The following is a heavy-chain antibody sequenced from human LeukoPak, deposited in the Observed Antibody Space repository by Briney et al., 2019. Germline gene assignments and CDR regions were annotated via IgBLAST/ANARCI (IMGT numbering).Heavy chain of an antibody. CDR2: ISGSGGST. J-gene: IGHJ4*02. CDR1: GFTFSSYA. Sequence: GGSLRLSCAASGFTFSSYAMSWVRQAPGKGLEWVSAISGSGGSTYYADSVKGRFTISRDNFKNTLYLQVNSLRAEDTAVYYCAKGQPMIVVVLFDYWGQGTLVTVSS. CDR3: AKGQPMIVVVLFDY. D-gene: IGHD3-22*01. V-gene: IGHV3-23*01.